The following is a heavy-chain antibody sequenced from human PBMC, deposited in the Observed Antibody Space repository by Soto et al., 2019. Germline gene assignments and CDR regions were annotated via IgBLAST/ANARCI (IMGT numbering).Heavy chain of an antibody. V-gene: IGHV5-51*01. CDR2: IYPGDSDT. CDR3: ARLPGVRGVFDGFNV. CDR1: GYSFAGYW. J-gene: IGHJ3*01. Sequence: LGESLKISCKGSGYSFAGYWIGWVRQMPGKGLDWMGVIYPGDSDTRYSPSFHGQVTISADKSISTAYLQWSSLKASDTAMYFCARLPGVRGVFDGFNVWGQGTMVTV. D-gene: IGHD3-10*01.